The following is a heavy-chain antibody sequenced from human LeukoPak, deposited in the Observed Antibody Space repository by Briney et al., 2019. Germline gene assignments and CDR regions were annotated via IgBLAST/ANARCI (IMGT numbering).Heavy chain of an antibody. Sequence: PGGSLRLSCAASGFTFDDYAMHWVRQAPGKGLEWVSLISGDGGSTYYADSVKGRFTISRDNSKNSLYLQMNSLRTEDTALYYCAKGDTVSGWILDAFDIWGQGTMVTVSS. CDR3: AKGDTVSGWILDAFDI. J-gene: IGHJ3*02. D-gene: IGHD6-19*01. CDR1: GFTFDDYA. CDR2: ISGDGGST. V-gene: IGHV3-43*02.